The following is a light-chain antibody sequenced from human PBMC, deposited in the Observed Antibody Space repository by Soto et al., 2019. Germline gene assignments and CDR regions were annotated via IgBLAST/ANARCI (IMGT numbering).Light chain of an antibody. Sequence: QSALTQPASVSGSPGQSITISCTGTSSDVGGYNYVSWYQQHPGKAPKLMIYDVSNRPSGVSNRFSGYKSGNTASLTISGHQAEDGADYNCSSYTSSSTVVFGGGTQLTVL. CDR2: DVS. V-gene: IGLV2-14*01. J-gene: IGLJ2*01. CDR1: SSDVGGYNY. CDR3: SSYTSSSTVV.